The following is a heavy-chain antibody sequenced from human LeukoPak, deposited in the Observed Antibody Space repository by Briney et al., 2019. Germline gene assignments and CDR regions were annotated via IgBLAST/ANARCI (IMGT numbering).Heavy chain of an antibody. J-gene: IGHJ4*02. V-gene: IGHV1-2*02. Sequence: ASVRVSCKASGYTFSDHYIHWVRQAPGQGLEWMGWINPKTDATIYARKFEGRVTMTRDTPSSTAYMDLGRLTSDDTAVYFCARDRTLAAAGHFDYWGQGTLVVVSS. CDR2: INPKTDAT. D-gene: IGHD6-13*01. CDR1: GYTFSDHY. CDR3: ARDRTLAAAGHFDY.